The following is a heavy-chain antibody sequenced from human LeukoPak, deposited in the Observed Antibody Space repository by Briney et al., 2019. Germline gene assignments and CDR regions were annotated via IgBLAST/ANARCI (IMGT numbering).Heavy chain of an antibody. CDR2: IYYSGNT. J-gene: IGHJ3*02. V-gene: IGHV4-39*02. Sequence: SETLSLTCIVSGDSISSSNSYWGWIRQPPGKGLEWIGSIYYSGNTYYNASLKSRVSISVDTSKNHFSQRLTSVTAADTAVYYCARDYYYDSSGYYNAIDAFDIWGQGTMVTVSS. CDR1: GDSISSSNSY. D-gene: IGHD3-22*01. CDR3: ARDYYYDSSGYYNAIDAFDI.